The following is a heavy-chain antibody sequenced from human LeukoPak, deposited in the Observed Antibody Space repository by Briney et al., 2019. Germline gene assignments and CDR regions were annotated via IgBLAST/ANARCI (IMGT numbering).Heavy chain of an antibody. D-gene: IGHD3-22*01. J-gene: IGHJ4*02. Sequence: GGSLRLSCTASGFTFGDYGMSWVRQAPGKGLEWVGFIRSKAYGGTTEYAASVKGRFTISRDDSKSIAYLQMNSLKTEDTAVYYCTRGDYYDTSGYYFLFDYWGQGTLVTVSS. CDR2: IRSKAYGGTT. V-gene: IGHV3-49*04. CDR3: TRGDYYDTSGYYFLFDY. CDR1: GFTFGDYG.